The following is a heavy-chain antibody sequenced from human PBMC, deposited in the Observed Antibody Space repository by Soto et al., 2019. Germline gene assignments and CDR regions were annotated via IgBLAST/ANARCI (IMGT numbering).Heavy chain of an antibody. Sequence: SVKVSCKASGGTFSNSAIIWVRQAPGQGLEWMGGILPIFGTPNYAQKFQGRLTISADEFSSTAYMELNILRSEDTAVYYCATPAEALDIAMLKGLAHWGQGSLVTVSS. V-gene: IGHV1-69*13. CDR1: GGTFSNSA. CDR3: ATPAEALDIAMLKGLAH. CDR2: ILPIFGTP. D-gene: IGHD5-18*01. J-gene: IGHJ4*02.